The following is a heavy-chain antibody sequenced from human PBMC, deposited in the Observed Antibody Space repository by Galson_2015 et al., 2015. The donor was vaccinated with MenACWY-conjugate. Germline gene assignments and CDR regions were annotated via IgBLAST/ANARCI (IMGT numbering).Heavy chain of an antibody. CDR1: GLTFSSNA. V-gene: IGHV3-23*01. D-gene: IGHD2-2*01. CDR3: AKFKYSTSWSSTHGMDV. J-gene: IGHJ6*02. Sequence: SLRLSCAASGLTFSSNAMNWVRQAPGKGLEWVSGVGTGGGTYYADSVKGGFTISRDNSKNMVYLQMNSLRAEDTAIYYCAKFKYSTSWSSTHGMDVWGQGTTVTVSS. CDR2: VGTGGGT.